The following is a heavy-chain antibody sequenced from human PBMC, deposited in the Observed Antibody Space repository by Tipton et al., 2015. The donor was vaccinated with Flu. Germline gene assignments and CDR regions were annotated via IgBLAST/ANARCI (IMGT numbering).Heavy chain of an antibody. V-gene: IGHV4-61*01. J-gene: IGHJ4*02. CDR2: IFYDGST. D-gene: IGHD3-10*01. CDR1: GDSVSGSSYF. Sequence: GLVKPSETLSLTCTVSGDSVSGSSYFWSWIRQPPGRGLEWIGYIFYDGSTSCNPSLKSRVTMSIDTSKNQFSLRLSSVTAADTAVYYCARDRPSRGTDYWGQGTLVTVSS. CDR3: ARDRPSRGTDY.